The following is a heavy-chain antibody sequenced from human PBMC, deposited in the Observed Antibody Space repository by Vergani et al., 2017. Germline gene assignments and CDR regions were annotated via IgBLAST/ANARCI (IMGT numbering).Heavy chain of an antibody. CDR2: IDEYGNRA. J-gene: IGHJ5*01. D-gene: IGHD2-8*02. CDR3: VRTEYCTGIACNTRFDS. Sequence: EVQLVESGGGSVQTGGSLRLSCVASGFSFNTYWMHWVRQVPGNGLMWVARIDEYGNRATYGDFEPGRFTISRDNAKNTIFLQMNNLRADDAGVYYCVRTEYCTGIACNTRFDSWGQGALVTVSS. CDR1: GFSFNTYW. V-gene: IGHV3-74*03.